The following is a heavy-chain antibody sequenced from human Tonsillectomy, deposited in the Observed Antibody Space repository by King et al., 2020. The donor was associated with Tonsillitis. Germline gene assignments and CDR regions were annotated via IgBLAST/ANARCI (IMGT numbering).Heavy chain of an antibody. CDR3: ARDSGSSPWYYSFYMDV. J-gene: IGHJ6*03. V-gene: IGHV1-18*01. CDR2: ISAHNGNT. Sequence: VQLVQSGAEVKKPGASVKVPCKASGYNFTTYGISWVRQAPGQGLEWMGWISAHNGNTNYAQKLQGRVTMTTDTPTSTAYMELRSLRSDDTAVYYCARDSGSSPWYYSFYMDVWGKGTTATVPS. D-gene: IGHD6-25*01. CDR1: GYNFTTYG.